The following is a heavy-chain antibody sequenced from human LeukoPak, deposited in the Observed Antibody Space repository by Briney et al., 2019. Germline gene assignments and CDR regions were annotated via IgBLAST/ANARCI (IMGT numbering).Heavy chain of an antibody. CDR3: AKEATVTTFFWYFDL. D-gene: IGHD4-17*01. V-gene: IGHV3-74*03. Sequence: PGGSLRLSCAASGFTFSSYWMHWVRQAPGKGLVWVSRINSDGSTTTYADSVKGRFTISRDNAKNTLYLQMNSLRAEDTAVYYCAKEATVTTFFWYFDLWGRGTLVTVSS. J-gene: IGHJ2*01. CDR2: INSDGSTT. CDR1: GFTFSSYW.